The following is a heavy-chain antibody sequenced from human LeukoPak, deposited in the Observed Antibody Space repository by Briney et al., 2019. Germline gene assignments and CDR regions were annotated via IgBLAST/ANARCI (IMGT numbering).Heavy chain of an antibody. CDR2: INHSGST. J-gene: IGHJ5*02. CDR1: GGSFSGYY. Sequence: SETLSLTCAVYGGSFSGYYWSWIRQPPGKGLEWIGEINHSGSTNYNPSLKSRVTISIDTSKNQFSLELSSVTAADTAVYYCAREYRSSWYLNRFDPWGQGTLVTVSS. V-gene: IGHV4-34*01. D-gene: IGHD6-13*01. CDR3: AREYRSSWYLNRFDP.